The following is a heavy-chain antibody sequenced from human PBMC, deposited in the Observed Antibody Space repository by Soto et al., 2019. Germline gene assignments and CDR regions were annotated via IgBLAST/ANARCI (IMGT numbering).Heavy chain of an antibody. J-gene: IGHJ4*02. Sequence: PSETLSLTCTLSGGSFSLYHWSWLRQSPGRGLEWIGYILYSGSANYSPSLKSRVTISVDTSRNQFSLEVTSVTAADTAVYYCARQAAAGPFHYWGQGTLVTVSS. CDR3: ARQAAAGPFHY. CDR2: ILYSGSA. CDR1: GGSFSLYH. V-gene: IGHV4-59*08. D-gene: IGHD6-13*01.